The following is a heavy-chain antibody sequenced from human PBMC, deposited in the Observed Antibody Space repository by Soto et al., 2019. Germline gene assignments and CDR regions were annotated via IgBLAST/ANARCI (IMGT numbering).Heavy chain of an antibody. V-gene: IGHV1-2*02. CDR3: AKGGAIVAAGTRVYLYNAMDV. D-gene: IGHD1-26*01. CDR1: GYTFTGYY. J-gene: IGHJ6*02. Sequence: QVQLVQSGPEVKRPGDSVKVSCKASGYTFTGYYVHWVRQAPGQGLEWMGWINPNSGDTYLAQRFQGRVTMNRDPSIGTADMELRGLTSDDTAEYYCAKGGAIVAAGTRVYLYNAMDVWGQGTTVTVSS. CDR2: INPNSGDT.